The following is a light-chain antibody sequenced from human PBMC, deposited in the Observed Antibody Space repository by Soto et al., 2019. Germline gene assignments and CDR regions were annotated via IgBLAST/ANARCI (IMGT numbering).Light chain of an antibody. V-gene: IGKV3-15*01. Sequence: EIVMTQSPATLSVSPGERAALSCRASQSVTSKLAWYQQKPGQAPRLLIYDASTRATGVPARFSGSGSGTEFSITISSLQYEDFAVYYYQQYNNRPPDTFGQGTKLEIK. J-gene: IGKJ2*01. CDR3: QQYNNRPPDT. CDR2: DAS. CDR1: QSVTSK.